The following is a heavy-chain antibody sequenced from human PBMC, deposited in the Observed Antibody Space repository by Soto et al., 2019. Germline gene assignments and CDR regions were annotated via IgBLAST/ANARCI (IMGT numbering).Heavy chain of an antibody. Sequence: QITLKESGPTLVKPTQTLALTCTFSGFSLSIDGVGVGWNRQPPGKALEWLALIYWDDDKLYSPSLNTRLTITKDTSNNQVVLTTTNMDPVDTATYYCAHSRYNYAYAFDYWGQGTLVTVSS. CDR1: GFSLSIDGVG. V-gene: IGHV2-5*02. CDR2: IYWDDDK. CDR3: AHSRYNYAYAFDY. D-gene: IGHD5-18*01. J-gene: IGHJ4*02.